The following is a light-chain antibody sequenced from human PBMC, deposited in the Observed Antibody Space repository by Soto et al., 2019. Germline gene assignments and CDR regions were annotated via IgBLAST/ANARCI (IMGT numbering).Light chain of an antibody. Sequence: QSALTQPASVSGSPGQSITISCTGTSSDVGGYKYVSWYQQYPGKAPKLIISEVTNRPSGVSNRFSGSKSGNTASLTISGLQAEDEADYYCVSFTTSRSYVFGTGTKLTVL. CDR3: VSFTTSRSYV. CDR2: EVT. J-gene: IGLJ1*01. CDR1: SSDVGGYKY. V-gene: IGLV2-14*01.